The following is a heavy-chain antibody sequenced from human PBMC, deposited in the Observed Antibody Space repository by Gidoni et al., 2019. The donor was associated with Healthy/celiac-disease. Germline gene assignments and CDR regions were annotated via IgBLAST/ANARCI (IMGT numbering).Heavy chain of an antibody. CDR1: GGSISSSRYY. Sequence: GGSISSSRYYWGWIRQPPGKGLEWIGSIYYSGSTYYNPSLQSRVTIAVDTSQNQFSLKLSSVTAADTAVYYCARDLSGYDYWGQGTLVTVSS. V-gene: IGHV4-39*07. D-gene: IGHD3-22*01. CDR3: ARDLSGYDY. J-gene: IGHJ4*02. CDR2: IYYSGST.